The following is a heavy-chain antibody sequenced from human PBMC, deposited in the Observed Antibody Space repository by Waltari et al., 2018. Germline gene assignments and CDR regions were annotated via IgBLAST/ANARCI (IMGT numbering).Heavy chain of an antibody. CDR2: IIPILGIA. J-gene: IGHJ5*02. CDR3: ARDPITMIVNWDWFDP. D-gene: IGHD3-22*01. CDR1: GGTFSSYA. V-gene: IGHV1-69*10. Sequence: QVQLVQSGAEVKKPGSSVKVSCKASGGTFSSYAISWVRQAPGQGLEWMGGIIPILGIANYAQKFQGRVTITADKSTSTAYMELSRLRSDDTAVYYCARDPITMIVNWDWFDPWGQGTLVTVSS.